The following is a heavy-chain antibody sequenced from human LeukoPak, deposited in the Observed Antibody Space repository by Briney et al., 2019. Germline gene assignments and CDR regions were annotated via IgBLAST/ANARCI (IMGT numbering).Heavy chain of an antibody. CDR2: IYHSGST. D-gene: IGHD2-2*01. CDR1: GGSISSGGYS. J-gene: IGHJ5*01. Sequence: SETLSLTCAVSGGSISSGGYSWSWIRQPPGKGLEWTGYIYHSGSTYYNPSLKSRVTISVDRSKNQFSLKLSSVTAADTAVYYCARGEGYCSSTSCYLGSWGQGTLVTVSS. CDR3: ARGEGYCSSTSCYLGS. V-gene: IGHV4-30-2*01.